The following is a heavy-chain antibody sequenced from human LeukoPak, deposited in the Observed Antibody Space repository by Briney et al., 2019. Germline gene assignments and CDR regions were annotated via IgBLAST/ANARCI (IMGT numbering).Heavy chain of an antibody. D-gene: IGHD3-10*01. CDR3: ARDRYFGSDGFDI. V-gene: IGHV3-33*01. CDR1: GFSFSEHG. CDR2: TWYDGSNN. Sequence: PGGSLRLSCAASGFSFSEHGMHWVRQAPGKGPEWVTITWYDGSNNHYADSVKGPFTISRDNSKNTVFLEMNSLRAEDTAVYHCARDRYFGSDGFDIWGPGTMVIVSS. J-gene: IGHJ3*02.